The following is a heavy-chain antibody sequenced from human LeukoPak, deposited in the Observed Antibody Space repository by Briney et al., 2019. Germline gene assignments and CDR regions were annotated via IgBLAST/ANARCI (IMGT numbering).Heavy chain of an antibody. Sequence: GGSLRLSCAASGFTFSNYGMHWVRQAPGKGLEWVAVIWYDGSNKYYADSVKGRFTISRDNSKNTLYLQMNSLRAEDTAVYYCARLDGYNYSQDFWGQGTLVIVS. CDR3: ARLDGYNYSQDF. V-gene: IGHV3-33*01. D-gene: IGHD5-12*01. J-gene: IGHJ4*02. CDR1: GFTFSNYG. CDR2: IWYDGSNK.